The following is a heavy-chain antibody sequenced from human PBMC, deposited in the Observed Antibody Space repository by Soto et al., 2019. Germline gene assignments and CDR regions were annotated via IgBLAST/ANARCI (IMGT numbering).Heavy chain of an antibody. CDR2: MSHDENRK. CDR1: GFTFAHYA. D-gene: IGHD3-3*01. Sequence: QAQLVESGGGVVQPGTSLRLSCAASGFTFAHYAMHWVRHSPGKGLEWVAFMSHDENRKLYSDSVKGQFTISRDNSKSTLYLQMSRLRAEDTAVYYCAKDYDFWSASVNPYFDSWGLGTLVTVSS. J-gene: IGHJ4*02. V-gene: IGHV3-30*18. CDR3: AKDYDFWSASVNPYFDS.